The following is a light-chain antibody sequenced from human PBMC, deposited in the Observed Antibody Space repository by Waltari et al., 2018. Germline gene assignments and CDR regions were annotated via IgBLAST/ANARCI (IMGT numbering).Light chain of an antibody. V-gene: IGLV3-27*01. CDR3: YSATDNYRV. Sequence: SYELTQPSSVSVSPGQTARITCSGDVLAKKYARWFQQKPGQAPVVVIYKDRERPPGSPERFPGSSSGNTVTLTISGAQVEDEGDYYCYSATDNYRVFGGGTKLTVL. J-gene: IGLJ3*02. CDR1: VLAKKY. CDR2: KDR.